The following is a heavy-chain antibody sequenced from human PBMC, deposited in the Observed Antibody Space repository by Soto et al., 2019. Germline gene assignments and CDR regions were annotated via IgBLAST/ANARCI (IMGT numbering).Heavy chain of an antibody. CDR3: ARDLVLRCAGAFDI. J-gene: IGHJ3*02. Sequence: ASVKVSCKASGYTFTSYGIHWVRQAPGQGLEWMGWISAYNGNTNYAQKLQGRVTMTTDTSTSTAYMELRSLRSDDTAVYYCARDLVLRCAGAFDIWGQGTMVTVSS. CDR2: ISAYNGNT. CDR1: GYTFTSYG. D-gene: IGHD6-6*01. V-gene: IGHV1-18*04.